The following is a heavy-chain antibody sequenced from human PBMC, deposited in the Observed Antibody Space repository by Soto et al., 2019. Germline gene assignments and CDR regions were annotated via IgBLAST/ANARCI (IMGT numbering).Heavy chain of an antibody. D-gene: IGHD2-2*01. Sequence: ASVKVSCKASGYTFSGYYIHWVRQAPGQGLEWMGWINPNSGGTNYAQNFQGKITMTRDTSISTAYMGLGSLRSDDTAVYYCARGQDCSATNCYTGGDYFDYWGQGTLVTVSS. CDR3: ARGQDCSATNCYTGGDYFDY. J-gene: IGHJ4*02. V-gene: IGHV1-2*02. CDR1: GYTFSGYY. CDR2: INPNSGGT.